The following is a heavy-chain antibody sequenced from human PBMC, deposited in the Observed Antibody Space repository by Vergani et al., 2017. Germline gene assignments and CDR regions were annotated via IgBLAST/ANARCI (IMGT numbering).Heavy chain of an antibody. J-gene: IGHJ4*02. CDR3: ARYCSGGSYYCY. Sequence: QVQLVQSGAEVKKPGSSVKVSCKASGGTFSSYAISWVRQAPGQGLEWMGWINPNSGGTNYAQKFQGRVTMTRDTSISTAYMELSRLRSDDTSVYYCARYCSGGSYYCYWGQGTQVTVSS. CDR2: INPNSGGT. CDR1: GGTFSSYA. D-gene: IGHD2-15*01. V-gene: IGHV1-2*02.